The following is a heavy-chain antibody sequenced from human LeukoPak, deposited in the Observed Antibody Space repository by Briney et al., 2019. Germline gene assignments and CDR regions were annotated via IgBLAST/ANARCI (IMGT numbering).Heavy chain of an antibody. J-gene: IGHJ3*01. CDR3: VKERGPFDGFDV. CDR2: IWSDGINR. Sequence: GGXXXXSCAASGFSFSNYGMHWVRQAPGKGLEGVAVIWSDGINRFYRDSVRGRFTFSRDNSKNTLSLQMNSLRVEDTAVYYCVKERGPFDGFDVWGQGTMVTVSP. V-gene: IGHV3-33*06. CDR1: GFSFSNYG.